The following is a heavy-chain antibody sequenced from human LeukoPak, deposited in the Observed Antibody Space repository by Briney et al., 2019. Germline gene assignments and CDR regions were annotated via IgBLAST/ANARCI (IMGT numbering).Heavy chain of an antibody. Sequence: SETLSLTCFVSGGSISGYYWSWIRQPPARRLEWIAYIYYTGSTNYNPSLKSRDTISVDTSKNQFSLTLSSVTAADTAVYYCARHSIAGATMDYWGQGTLVTVSS. CDR2: IYYTGST. V-gene: IGHV4-59*08. CDR3: ARHSIAGATMDY. D-gene: IGHD1-26*01. J-gene: IGHJ4*02. CDR1: GGSISGYY.